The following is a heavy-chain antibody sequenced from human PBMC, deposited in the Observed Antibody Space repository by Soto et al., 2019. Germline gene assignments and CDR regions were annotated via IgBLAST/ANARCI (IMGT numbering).Heavy chain of an antibody. J-gene: IGHJ5*02. V-gene: IGHV2-5*01. Sequence: QFTLKESGPTLVKSTQTLTLTCTFSGFSLSSGGGAVGWIRQPPGKALEWLAIIYASGGTHYSPSLKTRLTITKDTSKNQLVLTMTNMDPVDTATYYCGHRRDVATRCWFDPWGQGILVTVSS. CDR2: IYASGGT. CDR3: GHRRDVATRCWFDP. CDR1: GFSLSSGGGA. D-gene: IGHD6-6*01.